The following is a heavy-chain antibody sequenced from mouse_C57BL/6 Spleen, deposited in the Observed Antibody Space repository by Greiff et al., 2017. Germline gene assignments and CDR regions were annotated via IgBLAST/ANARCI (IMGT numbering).Heavy chain of an antibody. D-gene: IGHD1-2*01. J-gene: IGHJ4*01. V-gene: IGHV1-76*01. CDR2: IDPGSGNT. CDR3: ARSGHYSHGLSAMAY. Sequence: VQLQQSGAELVRPGASVKLSCKASGYTFTDYYIHWVKQRPGQGLEWIARIDPGSGNTYYTPQFQGKATLAADKSSSTAYMQLSSLTSEDSAVYCWARSGHYSHGLSAMAYWGQGTSVTVSS. CDR1: GYTFTDYY.